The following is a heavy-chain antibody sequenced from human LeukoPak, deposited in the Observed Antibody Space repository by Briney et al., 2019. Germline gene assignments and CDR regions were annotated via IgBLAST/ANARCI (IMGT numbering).Heavy chain of an antibody. CDR2: IKQDGSEK. CDR3: ARAYHDAFDI. CDR1: GFTFSSYW. V-gene: IGHV3-7*01. D-gene: IGHD2-2*01. J-gene: IGHJ3*02. Sequence: PGGSLRLSCAASGFTFSSYWMGWVRQAPGKGLEWVANIKQDGSEKYYVDSVKGRFTISRDNAKNTLYLQMNSPRAEDTAEYYCARAYHDAFDIWGQGTMVTVSS.